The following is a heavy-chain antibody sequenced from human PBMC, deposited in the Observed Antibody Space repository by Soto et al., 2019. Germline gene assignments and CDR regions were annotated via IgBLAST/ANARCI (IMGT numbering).Heavy chain of an antibody. CDR1: GGSISSYY. D-gene: IGHD2-2*01. V-gene: IGHV4-59*01. CDR2: IYYNGTT. Sequence: QVQQQESGPGLVKPSETLSLTCTVSGGSISSYYWSWIRQPPGEGLEWIGYIYYNGTTDYSPSLKSRVTIFVDRSKNQFSLKLRSVTAADTAVYYCARASVGYCSTTSCYVVYYYMDVWGKGTTVTVSS. J-gene: IGHJ6*03. CDR3: ARASVGYCSTTSCYVVYYYMDV.